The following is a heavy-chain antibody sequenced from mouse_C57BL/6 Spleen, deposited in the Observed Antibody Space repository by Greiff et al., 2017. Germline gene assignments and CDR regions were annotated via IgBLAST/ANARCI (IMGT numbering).Heavy chain of an antibody. J-gene: IGHJ2*01. CDR3: ARGGNYDFDD. D-gene: IGHD2-1*01. CDR2: INPNNGGT. V-gene: IGHV1-18*01. CDR1: GYTFTDYN. Sequence: EVQLQQSGPELVKPGASVKIPCKASGYTFTDYNMDWVKQSHGKSLEWIGDINPNNGGTSYNQKFKGKATLTVDKSSSTAYMALRSLTSEDTAVYYCARGGNYDFDDWGQGTTLTVSS.